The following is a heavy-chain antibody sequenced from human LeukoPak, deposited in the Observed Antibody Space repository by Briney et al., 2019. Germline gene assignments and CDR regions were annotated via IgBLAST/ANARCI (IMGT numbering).Heavy chain of an antibody. Sequence: GSLRLSCAASGFTFSSYGLHWVRQAPGKGLEWVAVISYDGSNKYYADSVKGRFTISRDKSKNTLYLQMNSLRAEDTAVYYCYGGDDAFDIWGQGTMVTVSS. V-gene: IGHV3-30*03. J-gene: IGHJ3*02. CDR1: GFTFSSYG. D-gene: IGHD3-10*01. CDR2: ISYDGSNK. CDR3: YGGDDAFDI.